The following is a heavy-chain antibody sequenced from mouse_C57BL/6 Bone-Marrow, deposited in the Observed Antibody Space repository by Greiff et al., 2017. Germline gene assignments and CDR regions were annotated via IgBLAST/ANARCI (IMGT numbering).Heavy chain of an antibody. Sequence: QVQLQQPGAELVMPGASVKLSCKASGYTFTSYWMHWVKPRPGQGLEWIGEIDPSDSYTNYNQKFKGKSTLTVDKSSSTAYMQLSSLTSEDSAVYYCAITTVVHYYAMDYWGQGTSVTVSS. CDR1: GYTFTSYW. CDR3: AITTVVHYYAMDY. V-gene: IGHV1-69*01. J-gene: IGHJ4*01. D-gene: IGHD1-1*01. CDR2: IDPSDSYT.